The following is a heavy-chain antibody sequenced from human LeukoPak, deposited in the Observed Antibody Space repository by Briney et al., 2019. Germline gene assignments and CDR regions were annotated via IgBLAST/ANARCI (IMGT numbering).Heavy chain of an antibody. D-gene: IGHD3-10*01. J-gene: IGHJ5*02. CDR3: ARAILWFGEFSWFDP. CDR1: GYTFTSYG. CDR2: ISAYNGNT. Sequence: ASVKVSCKASGYTFTSYGIIWVRQAPGQGLEWMGWISAYNGNTNYAQKLQGRVTMTTDTSTSTAYMELRSLRSDDTAVYYCARAILWFGEFSWFDPWGQGTLVTVSS. V-gene: IGHV1-18*01.